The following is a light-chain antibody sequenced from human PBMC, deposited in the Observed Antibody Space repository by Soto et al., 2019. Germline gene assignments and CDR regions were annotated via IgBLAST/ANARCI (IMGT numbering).Light chain of an antibody. Sequence: EMVLTQSPATLSLSPGERATLSCRASQSISRYLAWYQQKPGQAPRLLIYDASNRATGIPARFSGSGSGTDFTLTISSLEPEDFAVYYCQHRSNWPWTFGQGTKVEIK. J-gene: IGKJ1*01. CDR2: DAS. V-gene: IGKV3-11*01. CDR1: QSISRY. CDR3: QHRSNWPWT.